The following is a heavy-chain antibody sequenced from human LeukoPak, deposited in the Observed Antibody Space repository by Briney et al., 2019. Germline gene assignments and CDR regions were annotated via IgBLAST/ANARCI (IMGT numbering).Heavy chain of an antibody. D-gene: IGHD5-18*01. CDR1: GGSFRSYY. Sequence: PSETLSLTCTVSGGSFRSYYWSCVRQPAGKGLEWIGRIYTSGSTNYNPSLKSRVTMSVDTSKNQFSLKLSAVTAADTAVYYCARVSPNRRGNSYLFDYWGQGTLVTVSS. V-gene: IGHV4-4*07. CDR3: ARVSPNRRGNSYLFDY. J-gene: IGHJ4*02. CDR2: IYTSGST.